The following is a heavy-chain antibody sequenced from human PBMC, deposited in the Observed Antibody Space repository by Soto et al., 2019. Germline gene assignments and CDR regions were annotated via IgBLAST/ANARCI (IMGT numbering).Heavy chain of an antibody. CDR1: GFTFSSYA. Sequence: GGSLRLSCAASGFTFSSYAMSWVRQAPGKGLEWVSAISGSGGSTYYADSVKGRFTISRDNSKNTLYLQMNSLRAEDTAVYYCAKDYMGWLQPKNFDYWGQGTLVTVSS. D-gene: IGHD5-12*01. J-gene: IGHJ4*02. CDR2: ISGSGGST. CDR3: AKDYMGWLQPKNFDY. V-gene: IGHV3-23*01.